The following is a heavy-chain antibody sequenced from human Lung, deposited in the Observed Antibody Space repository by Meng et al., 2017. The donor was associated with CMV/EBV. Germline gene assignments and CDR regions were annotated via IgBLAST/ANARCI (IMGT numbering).Heavy chain of an antibody. J-gene: IGHJ4*02. D-gene: IGHD1-1*01. CDR1: GFTFSDYY. Sequence: SXKISXAASGFTFSDYYMSWIRQAPGKGLEWVSYISDSGDAKFYGDSVKGRFTISRDNAKRSIFLQLNSLRADDTAVYYCARFVKDTSTWYSNYFDHWGQGALVTVPS. CDR3: ARFVKDTSTWYSNYFDH. CDR2: ISDSGDAK. V-gene: IGHV3-11*04.